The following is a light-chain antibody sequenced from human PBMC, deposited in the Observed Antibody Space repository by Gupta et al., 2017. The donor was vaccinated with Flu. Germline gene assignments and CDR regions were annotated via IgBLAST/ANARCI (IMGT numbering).Light chain of an antibody. V-gene: IGKV3-15*01. CDR3: QQDNNWPRS. CDR2: GAS. J-gene: IGKJ1*01. Sequence: PATLSVPPGERATLSGRARQSVSSDLAWYQQKPGQAPRLLIYGASTRATGIPARFSGSGSGTEFTLTISSLQSEDFAVYYCQQDNNWPRSFGQGTKVEIK. CDR1: QSVSSD.